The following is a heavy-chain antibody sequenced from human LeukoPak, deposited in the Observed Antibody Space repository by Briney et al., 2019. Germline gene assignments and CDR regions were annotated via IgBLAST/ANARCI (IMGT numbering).Heavy chain of an antibody. CDR2: I. Sequence: NRGESLKISCKGSGYSFTSHWIGWVRQMPGKGLEWMGIIYSPSFQGQVTISADKSISAAYLQWNSLKASDTAMYYCARKEGELLSAFDYWGQGTMVTVSS. V-gene: IGHV5-51*01. D-gene: IGHD3-10*01. CDR3: ARKEGELLSAFDY. J-gene: IGHJ4*02. CDR1: GYSFTSHW.